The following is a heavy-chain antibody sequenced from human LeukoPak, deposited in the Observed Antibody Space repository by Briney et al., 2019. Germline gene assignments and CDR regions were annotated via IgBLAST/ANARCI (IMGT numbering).Heavy chain of an antibody. Sequence: ASVKVSCKVSGYTLTELSMHWVRQAPGKGLEWMGGFDPEDGETIYAQKFQGRVTMTEDTSTDTAYMELSSLRSEDTAVYYCATDLPYYYGSGSYYPLDYWGQGTLVTVSS. V-gene: IGHV1-24*01. D-gene: IGHD3-10*01. J-gene: IGHJ4*02. CDR1: GYTLTELS. CDR2: FDPEDGET. CDR3: ATDLPYYYGSGSYYPLDY.